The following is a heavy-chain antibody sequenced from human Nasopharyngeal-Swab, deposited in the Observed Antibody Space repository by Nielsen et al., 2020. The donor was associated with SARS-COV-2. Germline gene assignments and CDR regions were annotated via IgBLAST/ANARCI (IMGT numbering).Heavy chain of an antibody. J-gene: IGHJ6*02. D-gene: IGHD3-22*01. CDR3: ARGRSSSGYYYYYGMDV. CDR2: ISSSSSYI. CDR1: GFTFSSYA. V-gene: IGHV3-21*01. Sequence: GGSLRLSCAASGFTFSSYAMSWVRKAPGKGLEWVSSISSSSSYIYYADSVKGRFTISRDNAKNSLYLQMNSLRAEDTAVYYCARGRSSSGYYYYYGMDVWGQGTTVTVSS.